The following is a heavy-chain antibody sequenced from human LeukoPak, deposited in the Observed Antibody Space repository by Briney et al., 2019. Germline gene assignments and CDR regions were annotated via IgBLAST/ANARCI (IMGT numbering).Heavy chain of an antibody. Sequence: GGSLRLSCAASGFTFSSYGMHWVRQAPGKGLEWVAFIRYDGSNKYYADSVKGRFTVSRDNSKNTLYLQMNSLRAEDTAVYYCARARYCSSTSCRDAFDIWGQGTMVTVSS. J-gene: IGHJ3*02. V-gene: IGHV3-30*02. CDR1: GFTFSSYG. CDR3: ARARYCSSTSCRDAFDI. CDR2: IRYDGSNK. D-gene: IGHD2-2*01.